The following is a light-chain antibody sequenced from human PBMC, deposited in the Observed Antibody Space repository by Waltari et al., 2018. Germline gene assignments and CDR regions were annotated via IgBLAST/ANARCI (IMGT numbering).Light chain of an antibody. V-gene: IGKV3-20*01. CDR2: GAS. J-gene: IGKJ1*01. CDR3: QHYVRLPAT. CDR1: QSVSRS. Sequence: IVLTQSPGTLSFSPGERATLSCRASQSVSRSLACYQQKPGQAPKLLIYGASTRATGIPDRFTGSGSGTDFSLTISSLEPEDFAIYFCQHYVRLPATFGQGTKVEIK.